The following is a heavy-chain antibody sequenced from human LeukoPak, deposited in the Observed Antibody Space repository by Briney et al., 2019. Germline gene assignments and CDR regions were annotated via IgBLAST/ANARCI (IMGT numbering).Heavy chain of an antibody. V-gene: IGHV4-4*07. CDR2: IYTTGTT. J-gene: IGHJ4*02. Sequence: SATLSLTCTVSDTSINTYYWSWIRQPAGKGLEWIGHIYTTGTTNYNPSLKSRVTMSIDTSKNQFSLNLRSVTAADTAVYYCAKVAKYYYGSETYFFFDHWGQGTLVTVSS. D-gene: IGHD3-10*01. CDR3: AKVAKYYYGSETYFFFDH. CDR1: DTSINTYY.